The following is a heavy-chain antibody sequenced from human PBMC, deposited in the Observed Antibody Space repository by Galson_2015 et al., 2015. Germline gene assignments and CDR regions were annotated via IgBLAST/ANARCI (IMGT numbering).Heavy chain of an antibody. D-gene: IGHD5-18*01. CDR2: INPNSGGT. V-gene: IGHV1-2*06. Sequence: SVKVSCKASGYTFTGYYMHWVRQAPGQGLEWMGRINPNSGGTNYAQKFQGRVTMTRDTSISTAYMELSRLRSDDTAVYYCACVDTAMVREGYFDYWGQGTLVTVSS. CDR1: GYTFTGYY. CDR3: ACVDTAMVREGYFDY. J-gene: IGHJ4*02.